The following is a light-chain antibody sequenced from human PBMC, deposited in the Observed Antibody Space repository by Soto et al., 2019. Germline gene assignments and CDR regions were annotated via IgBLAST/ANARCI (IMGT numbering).Light chain of an antibody. CDR2: DAS. CDR3: QLYYSSSS. CDR1: QRIINR. J-gene: IGKJ1*01. V-gene: IGKV1-5*01. Sequence: DIQMTQSPSTLSASAGDRVTITCRASQRIINRLAWYQQKPWKAPKLLIFDASTLLGGIPSRFSGSGSGTEFTLTISRLQSNDVLTYYCQLYYSSSSFGHAFKVE.